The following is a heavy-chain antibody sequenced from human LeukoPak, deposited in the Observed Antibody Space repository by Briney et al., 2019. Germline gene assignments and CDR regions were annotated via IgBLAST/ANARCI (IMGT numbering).Heavy chain of an antibody. CDR3: ARGGSGTYYHY. D-gene: IGHD1-26*01. Sequence: SETLSLTCTVSGGSITSYHYSWIRQPPGKGLEWIGYIYYSGSTNYNPSLKSRVTISVDTSKNQFSLKLSSVTAAYTAVYYCARGGSGTYYHYWGQGTLVTVSS. CDR2: IYYSGST. CDR1: GGSITSYH. V-gene: IGHV4-59*01. J-gene: IGHJ4*02.